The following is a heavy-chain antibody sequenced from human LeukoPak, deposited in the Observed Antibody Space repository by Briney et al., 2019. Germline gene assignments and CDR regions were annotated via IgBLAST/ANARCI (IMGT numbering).Heavy chain of an antibody. V-gene: IGHV1-69*01. D-gene: IGHD5-24*01. CDR3: ARVSEMATITSPFDY. J-gene: IGHJ4*02. CDR1: GGTFSSYA. CDR2: IIPIFGTA. Sequence: SVKVSCKPSGGTFSSYAISWVRQAPGQGLEWMGGIIPIFGTANYAQKFQGRVTITADESTSTAYMELSSLRTEDPGVYYCARVSEMATITSPFDYWGQGTLVTVSS.